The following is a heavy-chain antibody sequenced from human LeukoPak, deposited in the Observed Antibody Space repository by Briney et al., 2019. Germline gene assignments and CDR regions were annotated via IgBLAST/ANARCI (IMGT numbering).Heavy chain of an antibody. CDR1: GVTFSIYA. V-gene: IGHV1-69*13. CDR3: ASSPPRISMVRGVTRLGAFDI. Sequence: GASVKVSCKASGVTFSIYAITWVRQAPGQGLEWMGGIIPIFGTANYAQKFQGRVTITSDESTSTAYMELSSLRSEDTAVYYCASSPPRISMVRGVTRLGAFDIWGQGTMVTVSS. J-gene: IGHJ3*02. CDR2: IIPIFGTA. D-gene: IGHD3-10*01.